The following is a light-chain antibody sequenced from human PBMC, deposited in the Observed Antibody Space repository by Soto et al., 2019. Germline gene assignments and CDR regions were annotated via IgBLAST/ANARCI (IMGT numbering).Light chain of an antibody. V-gene: IGKV1-33*01. CDR3: QQYVNALT. CDR2: DAS. J-gene: IGKJ4*01. CDR1: QDISNH. Sequence: DIQMTQSPSSLSASAGDRVTITCQASQDISNHLNWYQQKAGKAPKLLINDASNLEAGVPSRFSGSGAVTDFTLTISSLQLEDIATYYCQQYVNALTFGGGTKVEIK.